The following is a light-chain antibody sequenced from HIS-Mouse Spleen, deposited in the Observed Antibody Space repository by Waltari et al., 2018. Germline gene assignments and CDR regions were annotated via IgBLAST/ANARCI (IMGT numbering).Light chain of an antibody. CDR1: SSDDGGYNY. Sequence: QSALTQPASVSGSPGPSITLSCTGTSSDDGGYNYVSWYQQHPGKAPKLMIYDVSNRPSGVSNRFSGSKSGNTASLTISGLQAEDEADYYCSSYTSSSTPYVFGTGTKVTVL. CDR2: DVS. J-gene: IGLJ1*01. CDR3: SSYTSSSTPYV. V-gene: IGLV2-14*03.